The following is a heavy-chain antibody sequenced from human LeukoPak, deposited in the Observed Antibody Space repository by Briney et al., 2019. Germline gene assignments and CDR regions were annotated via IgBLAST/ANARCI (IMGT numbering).Heavy chain of an antibody. CDR1: EFIFSDYY. CDR3: ARLAAAGELGIDP. J-gene: IGHJ5*02. D-gene: IGHD6-13*01. Sequence: PGGSLRLSCTASEFIFSDYYMSWIRQAPEKGLEWVSYISNSSRYTNYADSVKGRFTISRDNAKNSLYLQMNSLRAEDTAVYYCARLAAAGELGIDPWGRGTLVTVSS. V-gene: IGHV3-11*06. CDR2: ISNSSRYT.